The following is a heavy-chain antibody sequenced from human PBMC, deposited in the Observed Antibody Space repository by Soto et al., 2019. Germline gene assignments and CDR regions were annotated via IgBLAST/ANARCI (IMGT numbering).Heavy chain of an antibody. CDR2: IYYGGSI. CDR3: TGAFYDISGYSLDS. V-gene: IGHV4-59*01. D-gene: IGHD3-22*01. J-gene: IGHJ5*01. CDR1: NGSISSGY. Sequence: QVQLQESGPGLVKPSETLTLTCSVSNGSISSGYWTWIRQPPGKGLEWIGYIYYGGSINYNPSLKSRVIISVDTAKNQFSLSLSSVTAADTAVYYCTGAFYDISGYSLDSWGQGTSVTVSS.